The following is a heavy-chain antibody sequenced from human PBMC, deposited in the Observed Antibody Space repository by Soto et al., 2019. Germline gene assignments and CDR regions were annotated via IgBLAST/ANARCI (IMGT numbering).Heavy chain of an antibody. Sequence: SETLSLTCTVSGGSISSYYWSWIRQPPGKGLEWIGYIYYSGSTNYNPSLKSRVTISVDTSKNQFSLKLSSVTAADTAVYYCARAGYCSGGSCDAYFDYWGQGTLVTVSS. CDR2: IYYSGST. J-gene: IGHJ4*02. V-gene: IGHV4-59*01. CDR3: ARAGYCSGGSCDAYFDY. CDR1: GGSISSYY. D-gene: IGHD2-15*01.